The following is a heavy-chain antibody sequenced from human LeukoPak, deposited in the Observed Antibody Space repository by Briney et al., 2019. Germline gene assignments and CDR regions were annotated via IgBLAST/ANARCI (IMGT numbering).Heavy chain of an antibody. CDR1: GYTFTGYY. Sequence: ASVKVSCKASGYTFTGYYMHWVRQAPGQGLGWMGRINPNSGGTNYAQKFRGRVTMTRDTSISTAYMELSRLRSDDTAVYYCARIHDFWRNRFDPWGQGTLVTVSS. D-gene: IGHD3-3*01. V-gene: IGHV1-2*06. J-gene: IGHJ5*02. CDR2: INPNSGGT. CDR3: ARIHDFWRNRFDP.